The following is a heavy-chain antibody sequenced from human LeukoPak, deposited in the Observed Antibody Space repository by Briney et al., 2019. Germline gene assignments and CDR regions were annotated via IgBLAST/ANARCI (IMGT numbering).Heavy chain of an antibody. Sequence: GGSLRLSCGASGFTVSSNYMSWVRQAPGEGLEWVSVIYSGGSTNYAGPRKGRFNISRNNSKDALYSQINSLRAEDMAVYYCARDLRKFWSGYYNNPENYYYYMDVWGKGTTVTVSS. V-gene: IGHV3-66*02. CDR2: IYSGGST. CDR1: GFTVSSNY. D-gene: IGHD3-3*01. J-gene: IGHJ6*03. CDR3: ARDLRKFWSGYYNNPENYYYYMDV.